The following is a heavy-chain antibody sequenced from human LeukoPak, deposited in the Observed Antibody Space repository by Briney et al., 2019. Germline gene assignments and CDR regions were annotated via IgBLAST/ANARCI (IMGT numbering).Heavy chain of an antibody. CDR1: GYSISSGYY. Sequence: SETLSLTCTVSGYSISSGYYWGWTRQPPGKGLEWIGNIYHSGSAYYNPSLKSRVTISVDTSKNQFFLKLSSVTAADTAAYYCATTITVTTDYWGQGTLVTVS. CDR3: ATTITVTTDY. J-gene: IGHJ4*02. CDR2: IYHSGSA. D-gene: IGHD4-17*01. V-gene: IGHV4-38-2*02.